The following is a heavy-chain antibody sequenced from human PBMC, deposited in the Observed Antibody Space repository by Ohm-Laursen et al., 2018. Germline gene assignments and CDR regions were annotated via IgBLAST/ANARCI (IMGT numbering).Heavy chain of an antibody. V-gene: IGHV3-7*03. CDR1: GFTFSYSW. D-gene: IGHD3-10*01. Sequence: SLRLSCTASGFTFSYSWMSWVRQAPGKGLEWVANIKRDGSETYYGDSVKGRFTISRDNSKNTLHLQMNSLRAEDTAVYYCAKDPNPITMVRGVFDYWGQGTLVTVSS. CDR3: AKDPNPITMVRGVFDY. J-gene: IGHJ4*02. CDR2: IKRDGSET.